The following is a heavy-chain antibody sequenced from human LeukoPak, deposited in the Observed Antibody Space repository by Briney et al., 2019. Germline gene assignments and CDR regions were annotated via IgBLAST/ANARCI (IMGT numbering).Heavy chain of an antibody. CDR2: TIPIFGTA. V-gene: IGHV1-69*01. Sequence: SVKVSCTASGGTFSSYAISWVRQAPGQGLEWMGGTIPIFGTANYAQKFQGRVTITADESTSTAYMELSSLRSEDTAVYYCARARYYDILTGYSVLNYYYYGMDVWGQGTTVTVSS. D-gene: IGHD3-9*01. J-gene: IGHJ6*02. CDR1: GGTFSSYA. CDR3: ARARYYDILTGYSVLNYYYYGMDV.